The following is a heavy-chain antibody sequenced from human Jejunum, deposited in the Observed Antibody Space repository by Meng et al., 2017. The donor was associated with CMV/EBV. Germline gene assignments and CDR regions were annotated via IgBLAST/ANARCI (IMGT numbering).Heavy chain of an antibody. D-gene: IGHD2-2*01. CDR1: GFPFSSYT. CDR3: ATEAQLPPRIDF. V-gene: IGHV3-21*06. J-gene: IGHJ4*02. CDR2: IGRSPDYI. Sequence: CASSGFPFSSYTMTWVRHAPGKGLEWVSSIGRSPDYIHYADSLKGRFIISRDNAKSSLYLDMNSLRADDTAVYYCATEAQLPPRIDFWGQGTLVTVSS.